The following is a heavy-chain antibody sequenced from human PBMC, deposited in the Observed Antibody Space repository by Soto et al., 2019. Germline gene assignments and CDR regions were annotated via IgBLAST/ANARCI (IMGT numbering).Heavy chain of an antibody. CDR2: INHSGST. CDR3: ARTAGILLWFGELRYYFDL. V-gene: IGHV4-34*01. J-gene: IGHJ4*02. CDR1: GGTFSGYY. D-gene: IGHD3-10*01. Sequence: QVHLQQWGAGLLKPSETLSLTCAVYGGTFSGYYWSWIRQPPGKGLEWIGEINHSGSTNYNPSLKSRINVSMETSKNHFSLTLSSVTAADTAVYYCARTAGILLWFGELRYYFDLWGQGTLV.